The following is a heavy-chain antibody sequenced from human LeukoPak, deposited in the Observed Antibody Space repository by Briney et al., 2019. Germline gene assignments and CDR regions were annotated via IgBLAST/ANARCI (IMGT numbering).Heavy chain of an antibody. CDR3: AKNDYGDYADY. CDR1: GGSISSGSYY. J-gene: IGHJ4*02. CDR2: IYTSGST. D-gene: IGHD4-17*01. V-gene: IGHV4-61*02. Sequence: PSQTLSLTCTVSGGSISSGSYYWSWIRQPAGKGLERIGRIYTSGSTNYNPSLKSRVTISVDTSKNQFSLKLSSVTAADTAVYYCAKNDYGDYADYWGQGTLVTVSS.